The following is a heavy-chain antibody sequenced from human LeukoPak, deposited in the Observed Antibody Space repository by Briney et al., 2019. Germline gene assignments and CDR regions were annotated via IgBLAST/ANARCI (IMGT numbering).Heavy chain of an antibody. CDR1: GFTFDEYA. CDR2: ISWSSGSI. V-gene: IGHV3-9*01. CDR3: ASGYYDSYDAFDI. D-gene: IGHD3-22*01. J-gene: IGHJ3*02. Sequence: GGSLRLSCAASGFTFDEYAMHWVRQAPGKGLEWVSGISWSSGSIGYADSVKGRFTISRDNAKNSLYLQMNSLRAEDTAVYYCASGYYDSYDAFDIWGQGTMVTVSS.